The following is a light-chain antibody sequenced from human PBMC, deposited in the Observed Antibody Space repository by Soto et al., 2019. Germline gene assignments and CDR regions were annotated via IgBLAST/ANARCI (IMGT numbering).Light chain of an antibody. CDR3: TSFARGSTLV. CDR2: ATS. CDR1: SSDVGTYNL. Sequence: ALTQPAAVSGSPGQSITISCTGTSSDVGTYNLVSWYQQYPGKAPKLMIYATSKRPSGVSNRFSGSKSGDTASLSISGLQAEDEADYYCTSFARGSTLVFGGGTKVTVL. V-gene: IGLV2-23*01. J-gene: IGLJ3*02.